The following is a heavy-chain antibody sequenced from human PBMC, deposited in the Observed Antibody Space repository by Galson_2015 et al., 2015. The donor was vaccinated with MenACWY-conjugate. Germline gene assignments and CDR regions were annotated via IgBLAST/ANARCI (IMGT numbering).Heavy chain of an antibody. D-gene: IGHD5-18*01. CDR3: AADRRQVRRGWLPY. CDR2: FNPGDGKA. Sequence: SVKVSCKVSGYTLTDLSMHWVRQAPGKGLEWMGGFNPGDGKAIYAQRFQGRVTMTEDTSTDTAYMELSSLRSEDTAVYYCAADRRQVRRGWLPYWGQGTLVTVSS. CDR1: GYTLTDLS. V-gene: IGHV1-24*01. J-gene: IGHJ4*02.